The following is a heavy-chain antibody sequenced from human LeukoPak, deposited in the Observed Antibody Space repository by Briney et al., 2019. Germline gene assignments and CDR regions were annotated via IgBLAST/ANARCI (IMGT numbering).Heavy chain of an antibody. CDR3: AKGYGFDSSGSEHYFEH. Sequence: GRSLRLSWAASGFTFSNYGIHWVRQAPGKGLEWVAVISYDGSNKYYAESVKGRFTISRDNSKNTLYLQMNSLKAEDTAVYYCAKGYGFDSSGSEHYFEHWGQGILVTVSS. D-gene: IGHD3-22*01. CDR1: GFTFSNYG. J-gene: IGHJ4*02. CDR2: ISYDGSNK. V-gene: IGHV3-30*18.